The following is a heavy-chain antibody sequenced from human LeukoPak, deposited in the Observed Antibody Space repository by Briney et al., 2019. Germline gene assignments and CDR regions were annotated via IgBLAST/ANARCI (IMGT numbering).Heavy chain of an antibody. CDR2: ISGSGGST. CDR3: ARDLGATIFDFDY. D-gene: IGHD1-26*01. Sequence: GGSLRLSCAASGFTFSSYAMSWVRQAPGKGLEWVSAISGSGGSTYYADSVKGRFTISRDNAKNSLYLQMNSLRVEDTAVYYCARDLGATIFDFDYWGQGTLVTVSS. V-gene: IGHV3-23*01. J-gene: IGHJ4*02. CDR1: GFTFSSYA.